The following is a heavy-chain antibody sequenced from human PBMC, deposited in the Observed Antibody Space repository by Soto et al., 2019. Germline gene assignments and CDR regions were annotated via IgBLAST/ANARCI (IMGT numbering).Heavy chain of an antibody. CDR3: ARGGDYYDSSGYYYGLNWFDP. D-gene: IGHD3-22*01. CDR1: GGSISSGGYS. Sequence: SESLSLTCAVSGGSISSGGYSWSWIRQPPGKGLEWIGYIYHSGSTYYNPSLKSRVTISVDRSKNQFSLKLSSVTAADTAVYYCARGGDYYDSSGYYYGLNWFDPWGQGTLVTVSS. J-gene: IGHJ5*02. V-gene: IGHV4-30-2*01. CDR2: IYHSGST.